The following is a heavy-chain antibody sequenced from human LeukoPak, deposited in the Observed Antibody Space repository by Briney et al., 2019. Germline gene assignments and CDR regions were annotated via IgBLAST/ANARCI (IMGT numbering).Heavy chain of an antibody. V-gene: IGHV4-39*01. J-gene: IGHJ4*02. CDR1: GGSISSSDYY. Sequence: PSETLSLTCVVSGGSISSSDYYWTWIRQPPGKGLEWLGSIFYTGSTYYNPSLNSRVTISVDTSKNQFSLKLNSVTAADTAVYYCARLSKPLRTSYGDYEAGLARDWGQGTLVTVSS. CDR2: IFYTGST. D-gene: IGHD4-17*01. CDR3: ARLSKPLRTSYGDYEAGLARD.